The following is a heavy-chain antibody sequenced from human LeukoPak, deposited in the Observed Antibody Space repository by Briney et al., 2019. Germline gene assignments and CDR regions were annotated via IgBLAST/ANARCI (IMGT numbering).Heavy chain of an antibody. Sequence: SVKVSCKASGYTFTSYGISWVRRAPGQGLEWMGGIIPIFGTANYAQKFQGRVTITADESTSTAYMELSSLRSEDTAVYYCARLHCSSTSCHDYWGQGTLVTVSS. CDR2: IIPIFGTA. J-gene: IGHJ4*02. D-gene: IGHD2-2*01. CDR1: GYTFTSYG. V-gene: IGHV1-69*13. CDR3: ARLHCSSTSCHDY.